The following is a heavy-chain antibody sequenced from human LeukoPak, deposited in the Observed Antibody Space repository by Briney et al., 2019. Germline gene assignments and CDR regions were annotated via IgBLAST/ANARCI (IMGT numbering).Heavy chain of an antibody. J-gene: IGHJ5*02. CDR1: GFTFSNYW. V-gene: IGHV3-7*01. Sequence: TGGSLRLSCAASGFTFSNYWMSWVRQAPGKGLEWVANIKKDGSEKYYVDSVKGRFTISRDNAKNSLYLQMNSLRVEDTAVYYCAGASGRGSWGQGTLVTVSS. D-gene: IGHD6-6*01. CDR3: AGASGRGS. CDR2: IKKDGSEK.